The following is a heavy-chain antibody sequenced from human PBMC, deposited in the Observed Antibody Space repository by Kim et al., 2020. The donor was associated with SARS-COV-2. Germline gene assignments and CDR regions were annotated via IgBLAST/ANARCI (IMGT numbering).Heavy chain of an antibody. Sequence: GGSLRLSCAASGFTFSSYSMNWVRQAPGKGLEWVSYISSSSSTIYYADSVKGRFTISRDNAKNSLYLQMNSLRDEDTAVYYCARDAEYYDILTGYRGAFDIWGQGTMVTVSS. V-gene: IGHV3-48*02. CDR2: ISSSSSTI. D-gene: IGHD3-9*01. CDR1: GFTFSSYS. J-gene: IGHJ3*02. CDR3: ARDAEYYDILTGYRGAFDI.